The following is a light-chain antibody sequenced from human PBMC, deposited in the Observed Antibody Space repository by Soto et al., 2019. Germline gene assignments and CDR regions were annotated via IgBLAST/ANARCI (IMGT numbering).Light chain of an antibody. V-gene: IGKV1D-12*01. CDR3: QQSNTYPYT. Sequence: DIQMTQSPSSLSASVGDRVTITCRASHAISICLSCYQQKPWKDATLLIYAASSLQSGVPSRFSGSGSGTDVTLTISSLQPEDFATSYCQQSNTYPYTFGQGTKVDIK. CDR2: AAS. J-gene: IGKJ2*01. CDR1: HAISIC.